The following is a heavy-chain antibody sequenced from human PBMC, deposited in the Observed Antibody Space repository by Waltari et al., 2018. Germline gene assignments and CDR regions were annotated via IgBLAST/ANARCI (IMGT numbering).Heavy chain of an antibody. V-gene: IGHV4-34*01. CDR3: ARGIDDDFWSGYEG. CDR2: INHSGST. CDR1: GGSFSGYY. J-gene: IGHJ4*02. D-gene: IGHD3-3*01. Sequence: QVQLQQWGAGLLKPSETLSLTCAVYGGSFSGYYWRWIRQPPGKGLEWIGEINHSGSTNYNPSLKSRVTISVDTSKNQFSLKLSSVTAADTAVYYCARGIDDDFWSGYEGWGQGTLVTVSS.